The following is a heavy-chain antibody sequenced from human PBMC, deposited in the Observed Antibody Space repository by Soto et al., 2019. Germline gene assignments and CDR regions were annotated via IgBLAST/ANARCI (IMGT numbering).Heavy chain of an antibody. Sequence: VKRCRKALGYRFPNNGSSWVRKAPRQGLERLGWISAYKGNTNYVKKFQGRVTMTTDTSTSTASMGLRSLRSDDTAVYYCARVSYSGNWFVHSVAGPNWFDPWGQGTLVTVSS. D-gene: IGHD6-13*01. V-gene: IGHV1-18*01. CDR1: GYRFPNNG. CDR3: ARVSYSGNWFVHSVAGPNWFDP. CDR2: ISAYKGNT. J-gene: IGHJ5*02.